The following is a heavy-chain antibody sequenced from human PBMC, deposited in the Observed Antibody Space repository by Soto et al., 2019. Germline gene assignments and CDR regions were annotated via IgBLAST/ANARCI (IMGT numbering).Heavy chain of an antibody. V-gene: IGHV3-21*01. CDR2: ISSSSSYI. CDR1: GFTFSSYT. D-gene: IGHD5-18*01. J-gene: IGHJ4*02. Sequence: EVQLVESGGGLVKPGGSLRLSCAASGFTFSSYTMNWVRQAPGKGLEWVSSISSSSSYIYYADSVKGRFTISRDNAKNSLYLQMNSLRAEDTAVYYCARDSPSVIQLRPYYFDYWGQGTLVTVSS. CDR3: ARDSPSVIQLRPYYFDY.